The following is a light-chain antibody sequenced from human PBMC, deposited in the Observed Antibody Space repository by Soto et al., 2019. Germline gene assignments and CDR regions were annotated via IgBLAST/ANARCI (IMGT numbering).Light chain of an antibody. CDR2: DIS. V-gene: IGKV3D-15*01. J-gene: IGKJ4*01. Sequence: EIVMTQSPATLSVSPGERATLSCRASQSVSRDLAWYQQKPGQAPRLLIYDISTRATGIPTRFSGSGSGTEFTLTISSLQSEDFAVYYCQQYTDWPLTFGGGTKVEIK. CDR1: QSVSRD. CDR3: QQYTDWPLT.